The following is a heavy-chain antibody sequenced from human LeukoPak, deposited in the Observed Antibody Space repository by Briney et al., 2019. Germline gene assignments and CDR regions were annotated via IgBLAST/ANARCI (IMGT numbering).Heavy chain of an antibody. CDR3: AKTGGDSVLYYYYMDV. D-gene: IGHD3-10*01. Sequence: PGGSLRLSCAASGFTVTSYGMHWVRQPPGKGLEWVAFIQYDGSNKNYADSVKGRFTISRDYSKNTLYLQMNSLRAEDTAVYYCAKTGGDSVLYYYYMDVWGKGTTVTVSS. CDR2: IQYDGSNK. CDR1: GFTVTSYG. J-gene: IGHJ6*03. V-gene: IGHV3-30*02.